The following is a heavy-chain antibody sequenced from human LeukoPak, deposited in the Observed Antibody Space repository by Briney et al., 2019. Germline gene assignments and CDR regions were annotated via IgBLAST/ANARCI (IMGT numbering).Heavy chain of an antibody. V-gene: IGHV3-23*01. J-gene: IGHJ6*03. CDR3: ARDHCNNNTCYFDYMDV. Sequence: SCKASGFTFSSYAMSWVRQAPGKGLEWVSAISGSGGSTYYADSVKGRFTISRDNDRNSQYLQMNSLRAEDTAVYYCARDHCNNNTCYFDYMDVWGKGTTVTVSS. D-gene: IGHD2/OR15-2a*01. CDR2: ISGSGGST. CDR1: GFTFSSYA.